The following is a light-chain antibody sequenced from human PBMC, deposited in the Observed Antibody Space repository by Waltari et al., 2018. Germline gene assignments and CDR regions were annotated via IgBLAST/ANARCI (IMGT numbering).Light chain of an antibody. J-gene: IGKJ1*01. CDR2: GAS. CDR3: QHYVRLPAT. V-gene: IGKV3-20*01. CDR1: QTVSRS. Sequence: IVLTQSQGILSLSPGERATLSCRARQTVSRSLAWYQQKPGQAPKLLIYGASTRATGIPDRFTGSGAGTDFSLTISSLEPEDFAIYFCQHYVRLPATFGQGTKVEIK.